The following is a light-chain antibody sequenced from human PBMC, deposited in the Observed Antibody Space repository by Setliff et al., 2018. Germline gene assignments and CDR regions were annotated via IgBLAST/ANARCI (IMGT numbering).Light chain of an antibody. J-gene: IGLJ1*01. CDR1: SSDVGSYDL. V-gene: IGLV2-14*03. CDR3: NAYTSRSTYV. CDR2: NVS. Sequence: QSVLTQPASVSGSPGQSITISCSGTSSDVGSYDLVSWYQQHPGKAPKLIIYNVSGRPSGVSHRFSGSKSDNTVSLTISGLQAEDEADYYCNAYTSRSTYVFGSGTKGTVL.